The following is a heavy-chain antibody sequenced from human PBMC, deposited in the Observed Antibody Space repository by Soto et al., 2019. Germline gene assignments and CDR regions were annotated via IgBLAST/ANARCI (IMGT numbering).Heavy chain of an antibody. Sequence: GGSLRLSCAASGFTFSSYGIHWVRQAPGMGLEWVAVIWYDGSTKYYTDSVKGRFTISRDNPKNTLYLQMDSLRVEDTAMYYCARDRGNWNDLGRYYYAMDVWGQGTTVTVSS. CDR3: ARDRGNWNDLGRYYYAMDV. CDR1: GFTFSSYG. V-gene: IGHV3-33*01. D-gene: IGHD1-1*01. J-gene: IGHJ6*02. CDR2: IWYDGSTK.